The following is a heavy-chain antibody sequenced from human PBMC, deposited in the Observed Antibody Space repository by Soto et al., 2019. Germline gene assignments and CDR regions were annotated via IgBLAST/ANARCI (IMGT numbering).Heavy chain of an antibody. CDR1: GGTFSSYT. J-gene: IGHJ1*01. V-gene: IGHV1-69*04. Sequence: SVKVSCKASGGTFSSYTISWVRQAPGQGLEWMGRIIPILGIANYAQKFQGRVTITADKSTSTAYMELSSLRSEDTAVYYCAREVRGGGATGFKHWGKGTLVPVPQ. CDR2: IIPILGIA. D-gene: IGHD1-26*01. CDR3: AREVRGGGATGFKH.